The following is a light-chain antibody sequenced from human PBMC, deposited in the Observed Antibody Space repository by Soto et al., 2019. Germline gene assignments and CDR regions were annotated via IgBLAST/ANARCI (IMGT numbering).Light chain of an antibody. CDR3: QSADSGGISFV. Sequence: SYELTQPPSVAVAPGQTARITCSGDALPKQFASWYQQKPGQAPLLVIYKGTYRPSGIPERFSGSSSGTTVTLTISGVQAEDEADYDCQSADSGGISFVFGTGTKVTVL. CDR1: ALPKQF. J-gene: IGLJ1*01. CDR2: KGT. V-gene: IGLV3-25*02.